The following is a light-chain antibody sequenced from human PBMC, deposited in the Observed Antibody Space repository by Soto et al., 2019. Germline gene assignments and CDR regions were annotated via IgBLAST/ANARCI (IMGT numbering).Light chain of an antibody. Sequence: EMLLTRSPGTLSLSPAERATLSCSASQSVSSSNLAWYQQKPGQAPRLLIYGASSRATGIPDRFSGSGSGTDFTLTISSLQSEDFAVYYCQQYNNWPWTFGQGTKVDI. CDR1: QSVSSSN. J-gene: IGKJ1*01. V-gene: IGKV3-20*01. CDR3: QQYNNWPWT. CDR2: GAS.